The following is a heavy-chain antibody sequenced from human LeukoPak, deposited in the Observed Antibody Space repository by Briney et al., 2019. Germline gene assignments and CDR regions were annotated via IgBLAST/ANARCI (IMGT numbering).Heavy chain of an antibody. D-gene: IGHD4-23*01. V-gene: IGHV4-59*01. CDR3: ARDYGGKFDC. CDR2: IYNSGT. J-gene: IGHJ4*02. CDR1: GGSIRNSY. Sequence: SETLSLTCTVSGGSIRNSYWSWIRQTPGKGLEWIGYIYNSGTNYNPSLKSRVTISMDTSKNRFSLNLNSVTAADTAVYYCARDYGGKFDCWGQGTLVTVSS.